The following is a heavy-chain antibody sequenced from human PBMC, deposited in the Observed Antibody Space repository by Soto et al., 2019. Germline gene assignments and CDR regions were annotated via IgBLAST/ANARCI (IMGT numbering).Heavy chain of an antibody. CDR3: ARGDSRLSIFAY. V-gene: IGHV4-61*01. D-gene: IGHD3-9*01. CDR2: IYYSGST. Sequence: PSETLALTCTVSGGSVSSGSYYWSWIRQPPGKGLEWIGYIYYSGSTNYNPSLKSRVTISVDTSKNQFSLKLSSVTAADTAVYYCARGDSRLSIFAYWGQASLVTVSS. J-gene: IGHJ4*02. CDR1: GGSVSSGSYY.